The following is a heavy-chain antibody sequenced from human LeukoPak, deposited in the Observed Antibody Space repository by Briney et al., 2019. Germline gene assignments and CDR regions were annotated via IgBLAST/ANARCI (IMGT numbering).Heavy chain of an antibody. CDR2: IYYSGTT. J-gene: IGHJ6*03. CDR1: GGSISSSGYY. CDR3: LTVGYSYGYGYYYYMDV. V-gene: IGHV4-39*01. Sequence: SETLSLTCTVSGGSISSSGYYWGWIRQPPGKGLEWIGTIYYSGTTYYNPSLKSRVTISVDTSKNQFSLKLSSVTAADTAVYYCLTVGYSYGYGYYYYMDVWGKGTTVTISS. D-gene: IGHD5-18*01.